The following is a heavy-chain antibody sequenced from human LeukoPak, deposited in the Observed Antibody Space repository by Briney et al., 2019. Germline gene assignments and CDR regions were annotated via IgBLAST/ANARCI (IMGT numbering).Heavy chain of an antibody. J-gene: IGHJ6*02. CDR1: GGSISSYY. D-gene: IGHD3-10*01. CDR3: ARHEYNYGSGTYYYYGMDV. Sequence: SETLSLTCTVSGGSISSYYWSWIRQPPWKGLEWIGYIYYSGSTNYNPSLKSRVTISVDTSENQFSLKLSFVTAADTAVYYCARHEYNYGSGTYYYYGMDVWGQGTTVTVAS. V-gene: IGHV4-59*08. CDR2: IYYSGST.